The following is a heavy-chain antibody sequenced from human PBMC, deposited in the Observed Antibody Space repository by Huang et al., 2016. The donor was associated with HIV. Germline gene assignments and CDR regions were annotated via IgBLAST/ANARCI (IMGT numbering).Heavy chain of an antibody. CDR3: ARGSEKVWGSGHYTSYYGMDV. V-gene: IGHV4-59*01. D-gene: IGHD3-16*02. Sequence: QVQLQESGPGQVKPSETLSLTCTVSGGSISSYYWSWIRQPPGKGVEWIGYIYYSGSSKYNPSLKSRVTISVDTCKKQFSLKLGSVTAADAAVYYCARGSEKVWGSGHYTSYYGMDVWGQGTTVTVSS. J-gene: IGHJ6*02. CDR2: IYYSGSS. CDR1: GGSISSYY.